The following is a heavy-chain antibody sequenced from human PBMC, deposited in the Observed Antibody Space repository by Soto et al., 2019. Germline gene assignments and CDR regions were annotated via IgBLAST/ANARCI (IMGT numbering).Heavy chain of an antibody. CDR1: GGTFTNYT. Sequence: QVQLVQSGAEMKRPGSSVKVSCETSGGTFTNYTFNWVRQAPGQGLEWMGWIIPVLNIANYAQKFQGRITITADKSTSTAYLELSSLTSEDTAIYFCAKAPTASSAFDYWGQGNLVTVSS. CDR3: AKAPTASSAFDY. V-gene: IGHV1-69*02. J-gene: IGHJ4*02. CDR2: IIPVLNIA. D-gene: IGHD1-26*01.